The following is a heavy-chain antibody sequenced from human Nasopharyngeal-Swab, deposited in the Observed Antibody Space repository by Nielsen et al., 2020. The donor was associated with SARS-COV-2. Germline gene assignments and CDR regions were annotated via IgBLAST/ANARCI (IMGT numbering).Heavy chain of an antibody. V-gene: IGHV3-74*01. CDR3: ARDVAGAESA. CDR1: GFTFSRYW. CDR2: IDNDGSTT. Sequence: GESLKISCAASGFTFSRYWMHWVRQVPGKGLVWVSRIDNDGSTTDYADSVKGRFTISRDNAKNTLYLQMNNLRAEDTALYYCARDVAGAESAWGQGTLVTVSS. D-gene: IGHD2-21*01. J-gene: IGHJ5*02.